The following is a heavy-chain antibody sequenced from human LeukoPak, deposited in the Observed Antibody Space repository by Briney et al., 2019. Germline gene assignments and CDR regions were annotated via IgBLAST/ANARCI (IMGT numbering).Heavy chain of an antibody. J-gene: IGHJ6*02. Sequence: SETLSLTCTVSGGSISSYYWSWIRQPPGKGLEWTGYIYYSGSTNYNPSLKSRVTISVDTSKNQFSLKLSSVTAADTAVYYCARAYPLTTYYYYYGMDVWGQGTTVTVSS. CDR3: ARAYPLTTYYYYYGMDV. D-gene: IGHD4-11*01. V-gene: IGHV4-59*01. CDR1: GGSISSYY. CDR2: IYYSGST.